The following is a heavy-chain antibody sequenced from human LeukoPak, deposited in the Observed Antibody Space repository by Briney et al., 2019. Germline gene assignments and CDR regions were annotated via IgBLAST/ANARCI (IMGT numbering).Heavy chain of an antibody. CDR2: IKQDGSEK. CDR3: ARRGYYDSSGYSDY. D-gene: IGHD3-22*01. J-gene: IGHJ4*02. V-gene: IGHV3-7*01. Sequence: GGSLRLSCAASGFTFSSYWMSWVRQAPGKGLEWVANIKQDGSEKYYVDSVRGRFTISRDNAKNSLYLQMNSLRAEDTAVYYCARRGYYDSSGYSDYWGQGTLVTVSS. CDR1: GFTFSSYW.